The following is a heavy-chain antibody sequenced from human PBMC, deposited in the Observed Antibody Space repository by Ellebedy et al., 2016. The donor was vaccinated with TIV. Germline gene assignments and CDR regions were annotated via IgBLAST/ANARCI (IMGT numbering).Heavy chain of an antibody. Sequence: ASVKVSCXASGYRLTNYLISWVRQTPGQGPEWVGWISAYNGNTNYAQKFQGRVTMTTDTSTSTAYMELSSLRSEDTAVYYCAVAVAVIRVWGQGTLVTVSS. V-gene: IGHV1-18*01. J-gene: IGHJ4*02. D-gene: IGHD6-19*01. CDR2: ISAYNGNT. CDR1: GYRLTNYL. CDR3: AVAVAVIRV.